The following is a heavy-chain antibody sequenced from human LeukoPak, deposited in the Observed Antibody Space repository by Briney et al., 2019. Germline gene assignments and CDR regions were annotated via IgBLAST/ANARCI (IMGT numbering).Heavy chain of an antibody. J-gene: IGHJ3*02. Sequence: GGSLRLSCAASGFTFSSYAMHWVRQAPGKGLEWVAVIWYDGSNKYYADSVKGRFTISRDNSKNTLYLQMNSLRAEDTAVYYCAKDLRWYKEDAFDIWGQGTMVTVSS. CDR2: IWYDGSNK. CDR3: AKDLRWYKEDAFDI. CDR1: GFTFSSYA. V-gene: IGHV3-33*06. D-gene: IGHD6-13*01.